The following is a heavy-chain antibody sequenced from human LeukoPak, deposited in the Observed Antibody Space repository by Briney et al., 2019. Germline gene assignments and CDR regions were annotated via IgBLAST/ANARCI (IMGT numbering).Heavy chain of an antibody. CDR1: GYSFTTYW. V-gene: IGHV5-51*01. J-gene: IGHJ4*02. CDR3: ARQPSGYSSTWFDY. CDR2: IYPGDSDT. D-gene: IGHD6-13*01. Sequence: GESLKISCKGSGYSFTTYWIGWVRQMPGKGLEWMGIIYPGDSDTRYSPSFQGQVTISADKSISTAYLQWSTLKASDTAVYYCARQPSGYSSTWFDYWGQGTLVTVSS.